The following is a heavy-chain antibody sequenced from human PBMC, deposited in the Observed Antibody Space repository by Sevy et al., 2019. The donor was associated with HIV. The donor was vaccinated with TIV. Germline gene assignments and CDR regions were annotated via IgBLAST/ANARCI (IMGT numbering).Heavy chain of an antibody. CDR3: ARAQPLYCSSTSCYSHGMDV. V-gene: IGHV3-30-3*01. Sequence: GGSLRLSCAASGFTCSSYAMYWVRQAPGKGLEWVAVISYDGSNKYYADSVKGRFTISRDNSKNTLYLQMNSLRAEDTAVYYCARAQPLYCSSTSCYSHGMDVWGQGTTVTVSS. J-gene: IGHJ6*02. D-gene: IGHD2-2*01. CDR2: ISYDGSNK. CDR1: GFTCSSYA.